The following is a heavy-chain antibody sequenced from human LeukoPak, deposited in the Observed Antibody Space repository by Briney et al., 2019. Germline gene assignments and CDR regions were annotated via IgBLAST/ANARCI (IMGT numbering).Heavy chain of an antibody. Sequence: ASVKVSCKASGYTFTSYGISWVRQAPGQGVECMGWISAYNGNTNYAQKFQGRVTITADESASTAYMELSSLRSEDTAVYYCARGSVVRGVIPPYYYYYYMDVWGKGTTVTVSS. V-gene: IGHV1-18*01. CDR1: GYTFTSYG. D-gene: IGHD3-10*01. CDR2: ISAYNGNT. J-gene: IGHJ6*03. CDR3: ARGSVVRGVIPPYYYYYYMDV.